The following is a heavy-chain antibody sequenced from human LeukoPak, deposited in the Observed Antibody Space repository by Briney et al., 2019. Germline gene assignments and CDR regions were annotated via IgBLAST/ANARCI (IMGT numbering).Heavy chain of an antibody. CDR3: ARAGPTDAFDI. CDR2: ISDSGDST. V-gene: IGHV3-23*01. CDR1: GFTFSPYA. J-gene: IGHJ3*02. Sequence: GGSLRLSCAASGFTFSPYAMSWVRQAPGKGLEWVSLISDSGDSTFYADSVKGRFTISRDNSKNTLYLLMNSLRAEDTAVYYCARAGPTDAFDIWGQGTMVTVSS.